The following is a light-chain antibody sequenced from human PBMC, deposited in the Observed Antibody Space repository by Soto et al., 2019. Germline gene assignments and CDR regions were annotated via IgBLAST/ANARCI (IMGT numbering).Light chain of an antibody. V-gene: IGKV3-20*01. Sequence: EIVLTQSPGTLSLSPGERATLSCRASQSVSSSYLAWYQQKPGQAPRLLIYGASSRATGIPDRFSGSGSGTDFTLTISRLEPEDFAVYYCQQYSSSPWPFGQGTKVEIK. CDR2: GAS. CDR1: QSVSSSY. CDR3: QQYSSSPWP. J-gene: IGKJ1*01.